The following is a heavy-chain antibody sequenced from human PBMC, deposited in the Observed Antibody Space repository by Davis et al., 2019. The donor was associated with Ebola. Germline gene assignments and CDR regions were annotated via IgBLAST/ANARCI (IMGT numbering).Heavy chain of an antibody. V-gene: IGHV3-9*01. CDR2: LSWHSVNI. D-gene: IGHD1-1*01. CDR3: VKDMNGLLTNNYGLDI. Sequence: SLKISCAASGFTFDAYDMHWVRQAPGKGLEWVSGLSWHSVNIGYADSVKGRFTISSDNARNSLYLQMNSMSAEDTDLYYCVKDMNGLLTNNYGLDIWGQGTTVTVSS. CDR1: GFTFDAYD. J-gene: IGHJ6*02.